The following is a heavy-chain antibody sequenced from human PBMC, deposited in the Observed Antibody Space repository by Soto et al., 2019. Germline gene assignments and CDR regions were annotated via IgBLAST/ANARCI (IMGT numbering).Heavy chain of an antibody. D-gene: IGHD1-26*01. CDR3: ARRPKRGSYSWCFDY. CDR1: GGSISSNAYY. CDR2: IYYSGSA. V-gene: IGHV4-39*01. J-gene: IGHJ4*02. Sequence: SETLSLTCIVSGGSISSNAYYWGWIRQPAGKGLEWLGYIYYSGSASYNPSLKSRVTMSVDTSKNQFSLKLSSVTAADTAVYYCARRPKRGSYSWCFDYWGQGTLVTVSS.